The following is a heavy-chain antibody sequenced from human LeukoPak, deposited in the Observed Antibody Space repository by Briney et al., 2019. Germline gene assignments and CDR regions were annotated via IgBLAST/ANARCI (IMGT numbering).Heavy chain of an antibody. J-gene: IGHJ4*02. CDR3: ARAAFALPPADSSGYISD. D-gene: IGHD3-22*01. Sequence: SGGSLKLSCAASGFTFSSYSMNWVRQAPGKGLEWVSAIISSSSYIYYADSVKGRFTISRDNAKNSLYLQMNSLRAEDTAVYYCARAAFALPPADSSGYISDWGQGTLVTVSS. V-gene: IGHV3-21*01. CDR2: IISSSSYI. CDR1: GFTFSSYS.